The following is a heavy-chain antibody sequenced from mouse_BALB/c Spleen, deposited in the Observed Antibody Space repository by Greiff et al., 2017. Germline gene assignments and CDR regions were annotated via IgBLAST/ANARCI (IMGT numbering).Heavy chain of an antibody. D-gene: IGHD2-1*01. J-gene: IGHJ4*01. CDR1: GYSITSDYA. CDR3: ALIYYGNYDAMDY. Sequence: DVQLQESGPGLVKPSQSLSLTCTVTGYSITSDYAWNWIRQFPGNKLEWMGYISYSGSTSYNPSLKSRISITRDTSKNQFFLQLNSVTTEDTATYYCALIYYGNYDAMDYWGQGTSVTVSS. V-gene: IGHV3-2*02. CDR2: ISYSGST.